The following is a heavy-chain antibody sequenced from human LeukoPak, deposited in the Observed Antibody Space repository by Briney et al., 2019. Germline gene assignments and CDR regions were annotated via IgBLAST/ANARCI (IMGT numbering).Heavy chain of an antibody. V-gene: IGHV4-39*01. CDR1: GGSISSSSYY. J-gene: IGHJ5*02. CDR2: IYYSGST. D-gene: IGHD3-9*01. CDR3: ARQGLASYDILTGYYPGGWFDP. Sequence: SETLSLTCTVSGGSISSSSYYWGWIRQPPGKGLEWIGSIYYSGSTYYHPSLKSRVTISVDTSKNQFSLKLNSVTAADTAVYYCARQGLASYDILTGYYPGGWFDPWGQGTLVTVSS.